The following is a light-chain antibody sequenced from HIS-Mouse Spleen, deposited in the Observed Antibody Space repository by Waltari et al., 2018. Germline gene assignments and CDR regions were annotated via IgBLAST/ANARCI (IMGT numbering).Light chain of an antibody. CDR2: DVS. Sequence: QSALTQPASVSGSPGQSITIPCTGTSRDVGGYNYVSWYQQHPGKAPKLMIYDVSNRPSGVSNRFSGSKSGNTASLTISGLQAEDEADYYCSSYTSSSTWVFGGGTKLTVL. J-gene: IGLJ3*02. V-gene: IGLV2-14*03. CDR1: SRDVGGYNY. CDR3: SSYTSSSTWV.